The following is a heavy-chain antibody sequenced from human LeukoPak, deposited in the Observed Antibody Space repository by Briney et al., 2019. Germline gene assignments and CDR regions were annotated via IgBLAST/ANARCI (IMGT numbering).Heavy chain of an antibody. CDR2: ISAYNGNT. D-gene: IGHD6-19*01. CDR3: ARGLAVAGNYYFDY. V-gene: IGHV1-18*01. J-gene: IGHJ4*02. Sequence: ASVKVSCKASGYTFTSCGISWVRQAPGHGLEWMGWISAYNGNTNYAQKLQGRVTMTTDTSTSTAYMELRSLRSDDTAVYYCARGLAVAGNYYFDYWGQGTLVTVSS. CDR1: GYTFTSCG.